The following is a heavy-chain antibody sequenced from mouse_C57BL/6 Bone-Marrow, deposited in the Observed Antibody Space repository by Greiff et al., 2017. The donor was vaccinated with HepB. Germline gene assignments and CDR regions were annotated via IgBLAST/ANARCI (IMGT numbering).Heavy chain of an antibody. V-gene: IGHV1-74*01. CDR3: AITPYYGSSSFAY. CDR2: IHPSDSDT. D-gene: IGHD1-1*01. Sequence: QVQLQQPGAELVKPGASVKVSCKASGYTFTSYWMHWVKQRPGQGLEWIGRIHPSDSDTNYNQKFKGKATLTVDKSSSTAYMQLSSLTSEGSAVYYCAITPYYGSSSFAYWGQGTLVTVSA. J-gene: IGHJ3*01. CDR1: GYTFTSYW.